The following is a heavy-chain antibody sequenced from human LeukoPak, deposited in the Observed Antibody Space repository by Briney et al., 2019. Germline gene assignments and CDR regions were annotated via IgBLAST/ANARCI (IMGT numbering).Heavy chain of an antibody. V-gene: IGHV4-59*01. Sequence: PSETLSLTCSVSSGSISTDYWSWIRQPPGKGLEWIGYIYYTGSTNHNPSLKSRVTISVDTSKNQFSLKLTSVTPADTAVYYCARGMSGSYNFDFDYWGQGTLVTVSS. CDR1: SGSISTDY. J-gene: IGHJ4*02. D-gene: IGHD1-26*01. CDR2: IYYTGST. CDR3: ARGMSGSYNFDFDY.